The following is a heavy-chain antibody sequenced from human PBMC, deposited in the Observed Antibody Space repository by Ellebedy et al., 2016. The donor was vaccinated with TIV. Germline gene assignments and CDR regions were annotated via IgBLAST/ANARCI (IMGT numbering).Heavy chain of an antibody. V-gene: IGHV3-66*01. CDR1: GITISNNF. J-gene: IGHJ4*02. Sequence: GESPKISXEASGITISNNFMRLVRKAPGKGLEWVSLIYSGGGTSYADSVKDRFIISRDTSKNTLYLQMNSLRAEDTGVYSCAGDVPAITTRTWGWGQGTLVTVSS. D-gene: IGHD5-12*01. CDR3: AGDVPAITTRTWG. CDR2: IYSGGGT.